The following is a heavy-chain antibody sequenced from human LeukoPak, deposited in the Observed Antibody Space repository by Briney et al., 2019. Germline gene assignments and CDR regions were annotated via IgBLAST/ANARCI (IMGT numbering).Heavy chain of an antibody. J-gene: IGHJ5*02. CDR3: TRDRGTYNWLDP. CDR2: IDSKTNIHAT. V-gene: IGHV3-73*01. CDR1: GFTFSDCA. D-gene: IGHD2-15*01. Sequence: QPGGSLTLSCAASGFTFSDCAIHWVRQTPGKGLEWLGRIDSKTNIHATAYAASVKGRFTISRTDSENTAYLQMSSLRTEDTAVYHCTRDRGTYNWLDPWGQGTLVTVSS.